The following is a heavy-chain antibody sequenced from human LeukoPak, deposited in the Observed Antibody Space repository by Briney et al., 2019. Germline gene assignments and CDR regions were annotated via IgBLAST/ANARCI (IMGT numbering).Heavy chain of an antibody. D-gene: IGHD6-19*01. V-gene: IGHV3-30*04. CDR2: ISYDGSNK. Sequence: QAGGSLRLSCAASGFTFRSYSMHWVRQAPGKGLEWEAAISYDGSNKKYADSVRGRFTISRDNSKNILYLQMNSLRAEDTAVYYCARGVRIAVAGNIDYRGQGTLVTVSS. CDR3: ARGVRIAVAGNIDY. CDR1: GFTFRSYS. J-gene: IGHJ4*02.